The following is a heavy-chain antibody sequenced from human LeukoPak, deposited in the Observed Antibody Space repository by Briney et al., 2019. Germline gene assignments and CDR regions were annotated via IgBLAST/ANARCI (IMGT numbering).Heavy chain of an antibody. D-gene: IGHD4-23*01. Sequence: PGGSLRLSCAASGFTFSSYAMSWVRQAPGKGLEWVSAISGSGGSTYYADSVKGRFTISRDNSKNTLYLQMNSLRAEDTAVYYCAREKTTVVIFSLDYFDYWGQGTLVTVSS. CDR3: AREKTTVVIFSLDYFDY. CDR2: ISGSGGST. J-gene: IGHJ4*02. V-gene: IGHV3-23*01. CDR1: GFTFSSYA.